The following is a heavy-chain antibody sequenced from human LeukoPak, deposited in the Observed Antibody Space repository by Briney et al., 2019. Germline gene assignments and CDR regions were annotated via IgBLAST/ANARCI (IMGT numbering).Heavy chain of an antibody. J-gene: IGHJ3*02. Sequence: TGGSLRLSCAASGFTFSSYAMSWVRQAPGKGLEWVSAISGSGGSTYYADSVKGRFTISRDNSKNTLYLQMNSLRAEDTAVYYCAREFPLGYDSSGRPNWSAFDIWGQGTMVTVSS. CDR1: GFTFSSYA. CDR2: ISGSGGST. D-gene: IGHD3-22*01. V-gene: IGHV3-23*01. CDR3: AREFPLGYDSSGRPNWSAFDI.